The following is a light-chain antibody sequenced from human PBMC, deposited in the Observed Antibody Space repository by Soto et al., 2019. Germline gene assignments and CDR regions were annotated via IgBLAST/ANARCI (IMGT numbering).Light chain of an antibody. CDR3: QQHTSSPWP. CDR1: QSMGDW. CDR2: DAS. J-gene: IGKJ1*01. V-gene: IGKV1-5*01. Sequence: DIQMTQSPSTLSASVGDRVTITFRASQSMGDWWAWYQQKPGLAPQLRIHDASSLESGVPSRFSGSGSGTPFTLTISRLQPDDFGTYYCQQHTSSPWPFGLGTRVEIK.